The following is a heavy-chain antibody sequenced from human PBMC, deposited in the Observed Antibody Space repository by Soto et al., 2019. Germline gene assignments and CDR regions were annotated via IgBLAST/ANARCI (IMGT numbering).Heavy chain of an antibody. CDR2: TRYTSKWSY. J-gene: IGHJ5*02. V-gene: IGHV6-1*01. Sequence: PSRTLSLTCAISGDSVSSTSAAWEWSRQTPSRGFEWLGRTRYTSKWSYEYALSVKGRITISPATSKNPFSLQLDSVTPEDTAVYYCVRVDWNDAGSWGQGTLVTVSS. D-gene: IGHD1-1*01. CDR1: GDSVSSTSAA. CDR3: VRVDWNDAGS.